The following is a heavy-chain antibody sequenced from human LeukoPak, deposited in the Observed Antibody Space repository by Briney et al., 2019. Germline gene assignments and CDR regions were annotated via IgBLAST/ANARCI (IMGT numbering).Heavy chain of an antibody. CDR3: ARDFRADYVWGSYRYTFPDY. D-gene: IGHD3-16*02. CDR1: GFTFSSYA. J-gene: IGHJ4*02. V-gene: IGHV3-30-3*01. Sequence: GGSLRLSCAASGFTFSSYAMHCVRQAPGKGLEWVAVISYDGSNKYYADSVKGRFTISRDNSKNTLYLQMNSLRAEDTAVYYCARDFRADYVWGSYRYTFPDYWGQGTLVTVSS. CDR2: ISYDGSNK.